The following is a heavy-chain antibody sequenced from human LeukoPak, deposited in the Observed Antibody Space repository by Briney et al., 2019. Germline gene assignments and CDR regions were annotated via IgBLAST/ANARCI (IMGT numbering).Heavy chain of an antibody. J-gene: IGHJ4*02. CDR2: MYLSGTT. D-gene: IGHD3-22*01. CDR3: AGLVGRYSSGLYYYYFDY. Sequence: SETLSLTCTVSGDSINSLDSWSWVRQPPGKGLEWIGEMYLSGTTHSNPSVKSRVTISIDESKNQFFLNLSSVTAADTAVYYCAGLVGRYSSGLYYYYFDYWGQGTLVTVSS. V-gene: IGHV4-4*02. CDR1: GDSINSLDS.